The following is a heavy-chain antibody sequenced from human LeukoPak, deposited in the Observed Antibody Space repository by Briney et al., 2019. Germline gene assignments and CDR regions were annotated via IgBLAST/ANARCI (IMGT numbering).Heavy chain of an antibody. CDR3: AKALSRPQYYYYYGMDV. D-gene: IGHD6-6*01. Sequence: GGSLRLSCAASEFTFWSYAMSWVRQAPGKGLEWVSTISGSGDSKYYEDSVKGRFTISRDNSKNTLYLQMNSPRAEDTAVYYCAKALSRPQYYYYYGMDVWGQGTTVTVSS. J-gene: IGHJ6*02. CDR2: ISGSGDSK. V-gene: IGHV3-23*01. CDR1: EFTFWSYA.